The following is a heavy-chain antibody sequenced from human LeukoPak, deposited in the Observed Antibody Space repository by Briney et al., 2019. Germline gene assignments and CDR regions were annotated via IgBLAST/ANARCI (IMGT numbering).Heavy chain of an antibody. CDR2: ISGSGGST. CDR3: AKDLNYYDSSGHDY. CDR1: GFTFSSYA. V-gene: IGHV3-23*01. J-gene: IGHJ4*02. D-gene: IGHD3-22*01. Sequence: GSLRLSCAAYGFTFSSYAMSWVRQAPGKGLEWVSAISGSGGSTYYADSVKGRFTISRDNSKNTLYLQMNSLRAEDTAVYYCAKDLNYYDSSGHDYWGQGTLVTVSS.